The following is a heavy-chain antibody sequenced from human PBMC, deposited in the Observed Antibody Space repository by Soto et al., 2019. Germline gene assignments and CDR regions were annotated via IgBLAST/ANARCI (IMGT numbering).Heavy chain of an antibody. V-gene: IGHV4-30-2*01. CDR2: IYHSGST. J-gene: IGHJ4*02. CDR3: ARSYSSGWGPFDY. CDR1: GGSISSGGYS. D-gene: IGHD6-19*01. Sequence: SETLSLTCAVSGGSISSGGYSWSWIRQPPGKGLEWIGYIYHSGSTYYNPSLKSRVTISVDRSKNQFSLKLSSVTAADTAVYYCARSYSSGWGPFDYWGQGTQVTV.